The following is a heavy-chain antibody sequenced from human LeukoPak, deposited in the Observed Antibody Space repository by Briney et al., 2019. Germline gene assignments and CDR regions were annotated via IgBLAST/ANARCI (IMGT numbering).Heavy chain of an antibody. D-gene: IGHD3-22*01. J-gene: IGHJ4*02. V-gene: IGHV3-9*01. CDR3: ARRARDSSGYSFDY. CDR1: GFTFDDYA. CDR2: ISWNSGSI. Sequence: GGSLRLSCAASGFTFDDYAMHWVRQAPGKGLEWVSGISWNSGSIGYADSVKGRFTISRDNAKNTLYLQMNSLRAEDTAVYYCARRARDSSGYSFDYWGQGTLVTVSS.